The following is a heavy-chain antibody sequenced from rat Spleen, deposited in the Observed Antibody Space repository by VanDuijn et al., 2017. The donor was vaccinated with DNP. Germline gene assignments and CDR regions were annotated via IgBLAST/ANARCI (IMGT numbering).Heavy chain of an antibody. V-gene: IGHV2S12*01. CDR1: GFSLTSYG. CDR3: ARWSGGLDF. J-gene: IGHJ2*01. CDR2: ISSGGST. D-gene: IGHD1-1*01. Sequence: QVQLKESGPGLVQPSQTLSLTCTVSGFSLTSYGVSWVRQPPGKGLEWIAAISSGGSTYYNSALKSRLSISRDTSKSQVFLKMNSLQTEDTGTYYCARWSGGLDFWGQGVMVTVSS.